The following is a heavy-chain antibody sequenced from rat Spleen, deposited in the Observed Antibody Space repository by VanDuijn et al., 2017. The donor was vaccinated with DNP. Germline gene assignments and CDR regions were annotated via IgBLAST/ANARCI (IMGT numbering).Heavy chain of an antibody. CDR1: GFTFSDYN. V-gene: IGHV5-7*01. Sequence: EVQLVESGGGLVQPGRSLKLSCAASGFTFSDYNMAWVRQAPKKGLEWVATISYDGISTYYPESVRGRFTISRDDAKNSLYLQMNSLRSEDTATYYCTRQLGLDYWGQGTLVTVSS. CDR2: ISYDGIST. CDR3: TRQLGLDY. J-gene: IGHJ3*01. D-gene: IGHD5-1*01.